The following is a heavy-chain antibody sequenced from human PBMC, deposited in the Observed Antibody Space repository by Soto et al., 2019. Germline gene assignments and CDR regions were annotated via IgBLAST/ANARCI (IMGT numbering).Heavy chain of an antibody. D-gene: IGHD2-2*01. J-gene: IGHJ5*02. CDR3: AKDSSSTRPINWFDL. CDR1: GFTFSSYA. V-gene: IGHV3-23*01. Sequence: GGSLRLSCAASGFTFSSYAMNWVRQAPGKGLEWVSAISGSGGSTYYADSVKGRFTISRDNSKNTLYLQMNSLGAEDTAVYYCAKDSSSTRPINWFDLWGQGTLVTVSS. CDR2: ISGSGGST.